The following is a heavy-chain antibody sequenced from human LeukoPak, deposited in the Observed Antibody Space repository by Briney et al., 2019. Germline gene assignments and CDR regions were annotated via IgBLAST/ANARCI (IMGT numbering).Heavy chain of an antibody. J-gene: IGHJ3*02. CDR2: IFTSGNT. Sequence: NPSETLSLTCTVSGGSISSYSWSWIRQPAGEGLEWIGRIFTSGNTNYNPSLKSRVTMSVDTSKNQFSLKLSSVTAADTAVYYCAREANAFDIWGQGTMVTVSS. CDR1: GGSISSYS. CDR3: AREANAFDI. V-gene: IGHV4-4*07.